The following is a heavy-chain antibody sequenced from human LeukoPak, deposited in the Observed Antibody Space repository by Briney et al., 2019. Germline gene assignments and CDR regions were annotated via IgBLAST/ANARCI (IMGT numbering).Heavy chain of an antibody. J-gene: IGHJ4*02. CDR2: INHSGST. V-gene: IGHV4-34*01. CDR1: GGSFSGYY. Sequence: NPSETLSLTCAVYGGSFSGYYWSWIRQPPGKGLEWIGEINHSGSTNYNPSLKSRVPISVDTSKNQFSLKLSSVTAADTAVYYCARSRGWLQWYYFDYWGQGTLVTVSS. CDR3: ARSRGWLQWYYFDY. D-gene: IGHD5-24*01.